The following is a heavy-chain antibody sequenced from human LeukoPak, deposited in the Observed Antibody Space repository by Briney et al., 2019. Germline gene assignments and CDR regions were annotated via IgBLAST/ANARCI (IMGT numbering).Heavy chain of an antibody. J-gene: IGHJ4*02. CDR2: ISSSSSYI. CDR3: ARDQIPYCSSTSCHSAPGY. CDR1: GFTFSSYS. D-gene: IGHD2-2*01. Sequence: GGSLRLSCAASGFTFSSYSMNWVRQAPGKGLEWVSSISSSSSYIYYADSVKGRFTISRDNAKNSLYLQMNSLRAEDTAVYYCARDQIPYCSSTSCHSAPGYWGQGTLVTVSS. V-gene: IGHV3-21*01.